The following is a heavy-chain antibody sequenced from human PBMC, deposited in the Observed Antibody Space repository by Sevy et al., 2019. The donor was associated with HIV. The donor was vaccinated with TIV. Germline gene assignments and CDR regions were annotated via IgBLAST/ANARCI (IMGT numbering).Heavy chain of an antibody. V-gene: IGHV3-15*01. J-gene: IGHJ4*02. CDR1: GFTFNNAR. CDR2: IKSKIDGETT. CDR3: ATAPGYYDSAPFDY. D-gene: IGHD3-22*01. Sequence: GGSLRLSCVVSGFTFNNARMNWVRQAPGTGLQWIGLIKSKIDGETTDYAAPLKGRFTISRDDSKNTLYLQMNSLKIEDTAVYHCATAPGYYDSAPFDYWGPGTLVTVSS.